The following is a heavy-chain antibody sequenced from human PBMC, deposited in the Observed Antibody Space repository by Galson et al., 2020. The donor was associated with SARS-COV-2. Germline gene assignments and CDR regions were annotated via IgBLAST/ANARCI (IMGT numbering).Heavy chain of an antibody. CDR1: GFTFSSYA. CDR3: ARDAKYYDILTGYYARPPYYYYYDMHV. Sequence: GESLKISCAASGFTFSSYAMHWVRHAPGQGLEWVAVISYDGSNKYYADSVKGRFTISRDNSKNTLYLQMNSLRAEDTAVYYCARDAKYYDILTGYYARPPYYYYYDMHVWGKGTKVTVSS. D-gene: IGHD3-9*01. J-gene: IGHJ6*03. V-gene: IGHV3-30*01. CDR2: ISYDGSNK.